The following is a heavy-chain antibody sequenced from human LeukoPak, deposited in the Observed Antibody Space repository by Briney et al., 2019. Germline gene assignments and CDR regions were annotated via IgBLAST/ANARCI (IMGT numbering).Heavy chain of an antibody. J-gene: IGHJ5*02. Sequence: PSETLSLTCAVYGGSFRDYYWSWIRQHPGKGLEWIGYVYYSGTTYYNPSLKSRVTMSVDTSKNQFSLKLSSVTAADTAMYYCARADNWFDPWGQGTLVTVSS. CDR3: ARADNWFDP. V-gene: IGHV4-31*11. CDR2: VYYSGTT. CDR1: GGSFRDYY.